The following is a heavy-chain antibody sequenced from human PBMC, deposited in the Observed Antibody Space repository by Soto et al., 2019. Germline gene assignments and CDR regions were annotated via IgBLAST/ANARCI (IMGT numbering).Heavy chain of an antibody. CDR2: INAGNGNT. V-gene: IGHV1-3*01. CDR1: GYTFTSYA. J-gene: IGHJ5*02. D-gene: IGHD2-2*01. Sequence: GASVKVSCKASGYTFTSYAMHWVRQAPGQRLEWMGWINAGNGNTKYSQKFQGRVTITRDTSASTAYMELSSLRSEDTAVYYCAREVSRTYCSSTSCYGDWFDPWGQGTLVTVSS. CDR3: AREVSRTYCSSTSCYGDWFDP.